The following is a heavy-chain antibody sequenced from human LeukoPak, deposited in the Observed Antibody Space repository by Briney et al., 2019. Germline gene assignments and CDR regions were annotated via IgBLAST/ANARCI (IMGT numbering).Heavy chain of an antibody. J-gene: IGHJ4*02. D-gene: IGHD1-26*01. CDR2: IIPILGIA. CDR1: GGTFSSYA. CDR3: AGGDAVGAFDY. V-gene: IGHV1-69*04. Sequence: GASVKVSCKASGGTFSSYAISWVRQAPGQGLEWMVRIIPILGIANYAQKFQGRVTITADKSTSTAYMELSSLRSEDTAVYYCAGGDAVGAFDYWGQGTLVTVSS.